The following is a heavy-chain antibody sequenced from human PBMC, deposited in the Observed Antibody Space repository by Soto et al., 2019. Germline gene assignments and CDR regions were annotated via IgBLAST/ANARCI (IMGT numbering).Heavy chain of an antibody. D-gene: IGHD2-8*01. CDR3: ARSSVLMVYAIRGMYGMDV. CDR1: GYTFTGYY. V-gene: IGHV1-2*04. CDR2: INPNSGGT. J-gene: IGHJ6*02. Sequence: RASVKVSCKASGYTFTGYYMHWVRQAPGQGLEWMGWINPNSGGTNYAQKFQGWVTMTRDTSISTAYMELSRLRSDDTAVYYCARSSVLMVYAIRGMYGMDVWGQGTTVTVS.